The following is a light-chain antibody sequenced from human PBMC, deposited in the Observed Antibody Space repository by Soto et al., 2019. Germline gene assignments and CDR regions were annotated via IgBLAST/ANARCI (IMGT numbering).Light chain of an antibody. V-gene: IGKV2-28*01. CDR2: FGS. Sequence: DIVMTQSPLSLPVTPGEPASISCSSSQSLLQSNGYNYLDWYLQKAGQSPQLLIYFGSYRASGVPDRFSGGGSGTDFTLKIRRVEAEDVGVYNCMQSQQSPPTFGQGTKVEI. CDR3: MQSQQSPPT. CDR1: QSLLQSNGYNY. J-gene: IGKJ1*01.